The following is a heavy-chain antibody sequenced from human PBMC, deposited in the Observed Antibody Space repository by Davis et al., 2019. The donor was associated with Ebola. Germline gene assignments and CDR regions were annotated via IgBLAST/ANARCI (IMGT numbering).Heavy chain of an antibody. J-gene: IGHJ6*03. CDR2: VNQSGGA. CDR3: ARGGEFWRALGGDYMDV. CDR1: GGSFSGYY. D-gene: IGHD3-3*01. V-gene: IGHV4-34*01. Sequence: SETLSLTCAVYGGSFSGYYWTWIRQSPGKGLEWIGEVNQSGGASYNPSLTSRVTISVDSSTNHLSLRLTSVTAADTAVYYCARGGEFWRALGGDYMDVWGKGTTVTVSS.